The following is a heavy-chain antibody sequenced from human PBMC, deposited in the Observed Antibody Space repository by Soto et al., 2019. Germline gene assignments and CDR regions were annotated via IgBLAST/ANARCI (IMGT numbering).Heavy chain of an antibody. V-gene: IGHV1-18*01. D-gene: IGHD6-13*01. CDR1: GYTFTSYG. J-gene: IGHJ4*02. CDR3: ARERVVFSISSWYFFDY. CDR2: ISAYNGNT. Sequence: GASVKVSCKASGYTFTSYGISWVRQAPGQGLEWMGWISAYNGNTNYAQKLQGRVTMTTDTSTSTAYMELRSLRSDDTAVYYCARERVVFSISSWYFFDYWGQGTLVTVSS.